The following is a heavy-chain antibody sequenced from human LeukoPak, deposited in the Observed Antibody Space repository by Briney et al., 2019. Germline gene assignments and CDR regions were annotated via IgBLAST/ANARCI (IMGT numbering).Heavy chain of an antibody. CDR2: IKSKTDGGTT. CDR1: GFTFSNAW. CDR3: TTPEIFGVVNDY. J-gene: IGHJ4*02. V-gene: IGHV3-15*01. D-gene: IGHD3-3*01. Sequence: GGSLRLSCAASGFTFSNAWMSWVRQAPGKGLEWVGRIKSKTDGGTTDYAAPVKGRFTISRDDSKNTLYLQMNSLKTEDTAVYYCTTPEIFGVVNDYWGQGTLVTVSS.